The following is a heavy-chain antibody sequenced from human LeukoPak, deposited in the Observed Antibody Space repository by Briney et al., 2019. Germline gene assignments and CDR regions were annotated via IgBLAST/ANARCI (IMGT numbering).Heavy chain of an antibody. J-gene: IGHJ4*02. V-gene: IGHV1-69*13. D-gene: IGHD2-2*01. CDR3: ARYCSSTSCHYYFDY. CDR2: IIPIFGTA. Sequence: ASVKVSCKASGYTFTSYGISWVRQAPGQGLEWMGGIIPIFGTANYAQKFQGRITITADESTTTAYMELSSLRSEDTAVYYCARYCSSTSCHYYFDYWGQGTLVTVSS. CDR1: GYTFTSYG.